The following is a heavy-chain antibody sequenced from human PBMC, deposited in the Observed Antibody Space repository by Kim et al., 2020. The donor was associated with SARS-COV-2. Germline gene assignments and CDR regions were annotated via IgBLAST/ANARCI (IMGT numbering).Heavy chain of an antibody. J-gene: IGHJ4*01. D-gene: IGHD3-9*01. CDR3: ARDRRTGYDILTGTFDY. CDR2: ISYDGSNK. CDR1: GFTFSSYA. Sequence: GGSLRLSCAASGFTFSSYAMHWVRQAPGKGLEWVAVISYDGSNKYYADSVKGRFTISRDNSKNTLYLQMNSLRDEDTAVYYCARDRRTGYDILTGTFDY. V-gene: IGHV3-30*04.